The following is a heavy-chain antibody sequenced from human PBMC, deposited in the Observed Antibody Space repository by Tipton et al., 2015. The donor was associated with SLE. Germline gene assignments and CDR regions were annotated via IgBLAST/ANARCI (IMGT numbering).Heavy chain of an antibody. J-gene: IGHJ5*02. CDR2: IYYSGST. D-gene: IGHD2-15*01. V-gene: IGHV4-61*08. Sequence: TLSLTCTVSGGSISSGGYYWSWIRQHPGKGLEWIGYIYYSGSTNYNPSLKSRVTISVDTSKNQFSLKLSSVTAADTAVYYCARVGCWEAEAGSYYSNWFDPWGQGTLVTVSS. CDR3: ARVGCWEAEAGSYYSNWFDP. CDR1: GGSISSGGYY.